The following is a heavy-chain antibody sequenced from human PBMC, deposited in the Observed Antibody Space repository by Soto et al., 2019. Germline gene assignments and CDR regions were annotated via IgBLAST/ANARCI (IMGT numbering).Heavy chain of an antibody. D-gene: IGHD2-15*01. J-gene: IGHJ5*01. V-gene: IGHV4-30-4*01. CDR2: IYKSATT. CDR3: ARGRYCLTGRCFPNWFDS. Sequence: QVQLVESGPGLVKPSQTLSLTCSVSGDSISSVDYFWAWIRQPPGQALEYIGYIYKSATTYYNPSFESRFAISLDTLKSRCTLNVTSVTAADTAVYFCARGRYCLTGRCFPNWFDSWGQGTLVTVSS. CDR1: GDSISSVDYF.